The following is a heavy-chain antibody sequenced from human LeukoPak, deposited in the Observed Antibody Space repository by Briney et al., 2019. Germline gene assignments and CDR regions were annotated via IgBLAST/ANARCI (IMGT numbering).Heavy chain of an antibody. CDR3: AREPVLGIDYFDY. D-gene: IGHD2-8*01. V-gene: IGHV3-11*04. CDR2: ISRSGSTI. Sequence: PGGSLRLSCATSGFPFHVAWMSWVRQAPGKGLEWVSYISRSGSTIYYADSVKGRFTISRDNAKNSLYLQMNSLRAEDTAVYYCAREPVLGIDYFDYWGQGTLVTVSS. CDR1: GFPFHVAW. J-gene: IGHJ4*02.